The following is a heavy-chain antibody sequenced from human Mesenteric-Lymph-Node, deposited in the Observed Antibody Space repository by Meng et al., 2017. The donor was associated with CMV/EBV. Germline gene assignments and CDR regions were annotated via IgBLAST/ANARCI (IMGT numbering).Heavy chain of an antibody. Sequence: YVASFHRYYWGWIRQPPGRGLEWIGEINHSGSTNYNPSLKSRVTISVDTSKNQFSLKLSSVTAADTAVYYCATYGSGSYYRYNWFDPWGQGTLVTVSS. J-gene: IGHJ5*02. D-gene: IGHD3-10*01. V-gene: IGHV4-34*01. CDR3: ATYGSGSYYRYNWFDP. CDR2: INHSGST. CDR1: VASFHRYY.